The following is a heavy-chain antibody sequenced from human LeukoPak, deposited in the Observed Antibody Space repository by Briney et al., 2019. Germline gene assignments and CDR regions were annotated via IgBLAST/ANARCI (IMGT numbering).Heavy chain of an antibody. Sequence: SETLSLTCTVSGGSISSSSYYWGWIRQPPGKGLEWIGSIYYSGSTYYNPSLESRVTISVDTSKNQFSLKLSSVTAADTAVYYCARRAREMATTYFDYWGQGTLVTVSS. CDR3: ARRAREMATTYFDY. CDR2: IYYSGST. CDR1: GGSISSSSYY. J-gene: IGHJ4*02. D-gene: IGHD5-24*01. V-gene: IGHV4-39*01.